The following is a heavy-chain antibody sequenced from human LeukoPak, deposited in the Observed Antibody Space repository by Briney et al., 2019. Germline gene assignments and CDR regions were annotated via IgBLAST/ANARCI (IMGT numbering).Heavy chain of an antibody. J-gene: IGHJ4*02. CDR2: ISSSSSYI. CDR1: GFTFSSYS. Sequence: PGGSLRLSCAASGFTFSSYSMNWVRQAPGKGLEWVSSISSSSSYIYYADSVKGRFTISRDNAKNSLYLQMNSLRAEDTAVYYCAKDFGRNLGGPGYWGRGTLVTISS. V-gene: IGHV3-21*01. D-gene: IGHD3-10*01. CDR3: AKDFGRNLGGPGY.